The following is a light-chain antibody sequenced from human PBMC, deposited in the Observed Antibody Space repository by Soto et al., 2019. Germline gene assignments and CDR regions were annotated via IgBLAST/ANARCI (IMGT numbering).Light chain of an antibody. CDR2: EVN. J-gene: IGLJ2*01. V-gene: IGLV2-8*01. CDR1: TRDVGGYNY. Sequence: QSALTQPPSSYVSPVQSVTISCTGTTRDVGGYNYVSWYQLHPGKVPKLIISEVNKRPSGVPDRFSGSKSGSTASLAVSGLQAEDEADYFCSSYAGSKNFILFGGGTKLPVL. CDR3: SSYAGSKNFIL.